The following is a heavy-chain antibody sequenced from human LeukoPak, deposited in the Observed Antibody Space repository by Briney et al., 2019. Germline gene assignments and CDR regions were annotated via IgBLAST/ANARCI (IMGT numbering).Heavy chain of an antibody. CDR3: ATAPILRGEGGEHFKYGMDV. J-gene: IGHJ6*02. CDR2: IYHNGTA. V-gene: IGHV4-4*02. Sequence: PSETLSLTCAVSVGSISSGNWWSWVRQSPGKGLEWIGEIYHNGTANYNPSLKSRVTISADRFTNHFSLKLTSVTAADTAVYYCATAPILRGEGGEHFKYGMDVWGQGTTVSVSS. CDR1: VGSISSGNW. D-gene: IGHD2-2*02.